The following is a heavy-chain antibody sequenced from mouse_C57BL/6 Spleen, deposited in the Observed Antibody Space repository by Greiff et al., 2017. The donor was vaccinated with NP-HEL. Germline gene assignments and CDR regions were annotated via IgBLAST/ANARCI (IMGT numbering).Heavy chain of an antibody. CDR2: IWSDGST. CDR3: ARHNYGIYYAMDY. D-gene: IGHD1-1*01. J-gene: IGHJ4*01. V-gene: IGHV2-6-1*01. CDR1: GFSLTSYG. Sequence: VQLQQSGPGLVAPSQSLSITCTVSGFSLTSYGVHWVRQPPGKGLEWLVVIWSDGSTTYNSALKSRLSISKDNSKSQVFLKMNSLQTDDTAMYYCARHNYGIYYAMDYWGQGTSVTVSS.